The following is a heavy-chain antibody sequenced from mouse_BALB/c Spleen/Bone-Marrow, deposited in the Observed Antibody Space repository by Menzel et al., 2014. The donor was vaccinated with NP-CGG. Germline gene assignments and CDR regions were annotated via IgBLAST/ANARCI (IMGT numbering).Heavy chain of an antibody. CDR3: AKTGTRYYFDY. D-gene: IGHD4-1*01. V-gene: IGHV3-2*02. CDR2: ISYSGTT. Sequence: EVQGVESGPGLVNPSQSLSLTCTVTGYSITSDYAWNWIRQFPGNKLEWMGYISYSGTTSYNPSLKSRISITRDTSKNQFFLQLNSVTTDDTATYYCAKTGTRYYFDYWGQITTLTVSS. J-gene: IGHJ2*01. CDR1: GYSITSDYA.